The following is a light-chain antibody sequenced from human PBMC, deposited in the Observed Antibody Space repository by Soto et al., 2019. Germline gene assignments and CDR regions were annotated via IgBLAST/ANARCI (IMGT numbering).Light chain of an antibody. CDR3: QQGGNWPLT. V-gene: IGKV3-11*01. CDR1: QTVNNNY. CDR2: DAS. Sequence: EIVLTQSPGTLSLSPGERATLSCRASQTVNNNYVAWYQQKPGQAPRLLIYDASSRASGIPARFSGRGSGTDFTLTISYLEPEDFAIYYCQQGGNWPLTFGQGTRLEIK. J-gene: IGKJ5*01.